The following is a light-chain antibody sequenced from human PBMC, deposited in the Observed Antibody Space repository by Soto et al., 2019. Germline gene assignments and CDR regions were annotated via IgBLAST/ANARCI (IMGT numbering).Light chain of an antibody. CDR3: QQYGSSTGT. CDR2: GAS. V-gene: IGKV3-20*01. Sequence: EIVLTQSPGTLSLSPGERATLSCRASQSVSSSYLAWYQQKPGQAPRLLIYGASSRPTGIPDRFSGSGSGTDFTLTISRLEPEDFAVYYCQQYGSSTGTFGQGTKLEIK. J-gene: IGKJ2*01. CDR1: QSVSSSY.